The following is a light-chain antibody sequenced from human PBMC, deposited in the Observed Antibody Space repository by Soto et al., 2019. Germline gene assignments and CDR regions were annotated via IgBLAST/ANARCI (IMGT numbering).Light chain of an antibody. V-gene: IGKV1-5*03. CDR3: LQYQSYWT. Sequence: DIQMTQSPSTLSASVGDRVSITCRASQSISRQLAWYQQKPAKAPHLLIYQASYLETRVPSRFTGSGSGSEFTLTISSLQPDDLATYYWLQYQSYWTFGQGTKVEVK. CDR1: QSISRQ. J-gene: IGKJ1*01. CDR2: QAS.